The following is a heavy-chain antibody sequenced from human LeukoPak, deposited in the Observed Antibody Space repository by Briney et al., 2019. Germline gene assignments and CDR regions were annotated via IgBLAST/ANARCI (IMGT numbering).Heavy chain of an antibody. CDR1: GFTFSSYI. Sequence: GGSLRLSCAASGFTFSSYIMNWVRQAPGKGLEWVSSISSSSSYVYYADSVKGRFTISRDNAKNSLYLQMNSLRAEDTAVYYCARDGIAVATLDYWGQGTLVTVSS. D-gene: IGHD6-19*01. CDR2: ISSSSSYV. J-gene: IGHJ4*02. V-gene: IGHV3-21*01. CDR3: ARDGIAVATLDY.